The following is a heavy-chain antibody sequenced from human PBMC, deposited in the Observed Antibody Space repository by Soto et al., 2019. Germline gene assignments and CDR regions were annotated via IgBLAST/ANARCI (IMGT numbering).Heavy chain of an antibody. J-gene: IGHJ5*02. CDR2: IYYSGST. V-gene: IGHV4-30-4*01. CDR3: ARFRVGYCSSTSCSNWFDP. CDR1: GGSVSSGNYY. D-gene: IGHD2-2*01. Sequence: SETLSLTCTVSGGSVSSGNYYWSWIRQPPGKGLEWIGYIYYSGSTYYNPSLKSRVTISVDTSKNQFSLKLSSVTAADTAVYYCARFRVGYCSSTSCSNWFDPWGQGTLVTVSS.